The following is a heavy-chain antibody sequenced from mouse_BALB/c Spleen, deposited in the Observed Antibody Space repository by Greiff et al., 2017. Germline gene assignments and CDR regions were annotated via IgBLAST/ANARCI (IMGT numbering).Heavy chain of an antibody. CDR3: ARGGSYPYYAMDY. Sequence: QVQLKESGAELMKPGASVKISCKATGYTFSSYWIEWVKQRPGHGLEWIGEILPGSGSTNYNEKFKGKATFTADTSSNTAYMQLSSLTSEDSAVYYCARGGSYPYYAMDYWGQGTSVTVSS. D-gene: IGHD2-3*01. CDR2: ILPGSGST. V-gene: IGHV1-9*01. CDR1: GYTFSSYW. J-gene: IGHJ4*01.